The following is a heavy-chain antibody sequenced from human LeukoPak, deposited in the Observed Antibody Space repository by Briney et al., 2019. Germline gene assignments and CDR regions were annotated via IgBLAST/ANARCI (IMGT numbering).Heavy chain of an antibody. CDR2: FNPSGGST. Sequence: ASVKVSCKASGYSFTSYYMHWVRQAPGQGLEWMGIFNPSGGSTSYAQKFQGRVTMTRDTSTSTVYMELSSLRPEDTAVYYCAREGGDYYGGYFDYWGQGTLVTVSS. CDR1: GYSFTSYY. V-gene: IGHV1-46*01. CDR3: AREGGDYYGGYFDY. J-gene: IGHJ4*02. D-gene: IGHD4-17*01.